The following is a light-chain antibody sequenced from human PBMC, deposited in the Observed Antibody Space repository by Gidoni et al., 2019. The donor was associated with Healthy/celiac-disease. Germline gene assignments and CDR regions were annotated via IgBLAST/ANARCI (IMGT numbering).Light chain of an antibody. CDR2: AAS. J-gene: IGKJ1*01. CDR3: QQSYSTPQT. V-gene: IGKV1-39*01. Sequence: IQMTPSPSSLSASVGDRVTITCRASQSISSYLNWYQQKPGKAPKLLIYAASSLQSGVPSRFSGSGSGTDFTLTISSLQPEDFAIYYCQQSYSTPQTFGQGTKVEIK. CDR1: QSISSY.